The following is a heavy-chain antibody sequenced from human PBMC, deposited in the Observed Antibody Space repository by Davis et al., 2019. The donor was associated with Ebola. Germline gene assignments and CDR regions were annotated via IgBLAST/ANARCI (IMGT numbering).Heavy chain of an antibody. J-gene: IGHJ4*01. Sequence: PGGSLRLSCAASGFTFSHFHIHWVRQTPTKGLVWVARIDPDGAGTNYADSVKGRFTSSRDNAKNTLSLQMNSLRVEDTAVYYCVRDSGYYSHDYWGHGTLVTVSS. CDR1: GFTFSHFH. D-gene: IGHD5-12*01. V-gene: IGHV3-74*01. CDR2: IDPDGAGT. CDR3: VRDSGYYSHDY.